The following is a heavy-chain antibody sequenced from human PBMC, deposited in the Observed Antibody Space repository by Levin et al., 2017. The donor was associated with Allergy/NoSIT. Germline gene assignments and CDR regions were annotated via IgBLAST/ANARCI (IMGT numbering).Heavy chain of an antibody. CDR3: ARARVGDGYNDC. D-gene: IGHD5-24*01. V-gene: IGHV3-72*01. CDR1: GFIFSDHY. J-gene: IGHJ4*02. CDR2: TATSYTT. Sequence: PGGSLRLSCAASGFIFSDHYMDWVRQTPGKGLEWVGRTATSYTTQYAASVKGRFTISRDDSRNSLYLQMNSLKTDDTAIYYCARARVGDGYNDCWGQGTLVTVSS.